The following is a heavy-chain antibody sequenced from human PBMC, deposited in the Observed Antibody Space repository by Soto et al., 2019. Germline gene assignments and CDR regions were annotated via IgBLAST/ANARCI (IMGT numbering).Heavy chain of an antibody. V-gene: IGHV1-69*13. Sequence: GASVKFSCKASGGTFSSYAISWVRQAPGQGLEWMGGIIPIFGAANYAQKFQGRVTITADESTSTAYMELSSLRSEDTAVYYCARALHLRFLEWHGWFDPWGQGTLVTVSS. D-gene: IGHD3-3*01. J-gene: IGHJ5*02. CDR2: IIPIFGAA. CDR1: GGTFSSYA. CDR3: ARALHLRFLEWHGWFDP.